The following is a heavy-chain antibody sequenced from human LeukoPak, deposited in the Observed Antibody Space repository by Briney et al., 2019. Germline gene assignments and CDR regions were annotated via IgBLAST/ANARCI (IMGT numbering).Heavy chain of an antibody. CDR1: GFTFSSYS. CDR2: ISTSSSYI. J-gene: IGHJ4*02. CDR3: VRGLSGYCTSTSCYGGYYFDY. V-gene: IGHV3-21*01. D-gene: IGHD2-2*01. Sequence: PGSSLRLSCAASGFTFSSYSMNWVRQAPGQGLEWVSSISTSSSYIYYADSVKGRFTISRDNAKNSLYLQMNSLRAEDTAVYYCVRGLSGYCTSTSCYGGYYFDYWGQGTLVTVSS.